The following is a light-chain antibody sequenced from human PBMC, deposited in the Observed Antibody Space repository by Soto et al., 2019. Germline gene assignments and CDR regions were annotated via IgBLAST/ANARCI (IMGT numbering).Light chain of an antibody. Sequence: EIVLTHSPGTLSLSPCERAALSCSAGQSVSSSYLAWYQQKPGQAPRLLIYGASSRATGIPDRFSGSGSGTDFTLTISRLEPEDFAVYYCQQYGSSLTWTFGQGTKVDIK. CDR3: QQYGSSLTWT. CDR1: QSVSSSY. J-gene: IGKJ1*01. V-gene: IGKV3-20*01. CDR2: GAS.